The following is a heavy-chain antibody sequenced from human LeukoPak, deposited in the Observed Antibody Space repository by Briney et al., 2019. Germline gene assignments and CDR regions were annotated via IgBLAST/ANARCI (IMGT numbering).Heavy chain of an antibody. Sequence: ASVKVSCKASGYTFTSYAMHWVRQAPGQRLEWMGWINAGNSNTKYSQKFQGRVTITRDTSASTAYMELSSLRSDDTAVYYCARGSPSYAQWHFDLWGRGTLVTVSS. CDR2: INAGNSNT. D-gene: IGHD2/OR15-2a*01. V-gene: IGHV1-3*01. CDR1: GYTFTSYA. CDR3: ARGSPSYAQWHFDL. J-gene: IGHJ2*01.